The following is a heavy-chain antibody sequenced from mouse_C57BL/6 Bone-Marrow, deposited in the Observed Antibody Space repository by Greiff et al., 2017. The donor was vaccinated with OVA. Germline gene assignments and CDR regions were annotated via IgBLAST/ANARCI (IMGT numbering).Heavy chain of an antibody. CDR2: INPSNGGT. D-gene: IGHD1-1*01. Sequence: QVQLQQPGTELVKPGASVKLSCKASGYTFTSYWMHWVKQRPGQGLEWIGNINPSNGGTNYNEKFKSKATLTVDKSSSTAYMQLSSLTSEDSAVYDCARSGIYYYGSSYLYAMDYWGQGTSVTGAS. CDR3: ARSGIYYYGSSYLYAMDY. V-gene: IGHV1-53*01. CDR1: GYTFTSYW. J-gene: IGHJ4*01.